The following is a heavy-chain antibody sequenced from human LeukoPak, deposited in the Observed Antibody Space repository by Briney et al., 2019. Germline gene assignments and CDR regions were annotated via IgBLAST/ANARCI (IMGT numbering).Heavy chain of an antibody. CDR2: INHSVST. Sequence: PSETLSLTYGVYGGSFSGYYWSWIRQPPGRGLEWIGKINHSVSTNYNPSLKSRVTISVDTSKNQFSLKLSSVTAADTAVYYCARNDYYYHDMDVWGQGTTVTVSS. CDR1: GGSFSGYY. CDR3: ARNDYYYHDMDV. V-gene: IGHV4-34*01. J-gene: IGHJ6*02.